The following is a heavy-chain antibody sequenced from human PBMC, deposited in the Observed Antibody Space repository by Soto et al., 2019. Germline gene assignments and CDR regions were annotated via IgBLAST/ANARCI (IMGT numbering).Heavy chain of an antibody. Sequence: GGSLRLSCAASGFTFSSYAMSWVRQAPGKGLEWVSAISGSGGSTYYADSVKGRFTISRDNSKNTLYLQMNSLRAEDTAVYYCAKAFRLAYCGGDCYSFDYWGQGTLVTVPS. D-gene: IGHD2-21*02. CDR3: AKAFRLAYCGGDCYSFDY. CDR1: GFTFSSYA. V-gene: IGHV3-23*01. CDR2: ISGSGGST. J-gene: IGHJ4*02.